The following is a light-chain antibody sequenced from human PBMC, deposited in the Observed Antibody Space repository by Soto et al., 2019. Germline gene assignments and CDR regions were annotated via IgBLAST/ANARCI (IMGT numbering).Light chain of an antibody. Sequence: QLVLTQSPSASASLGASVKLTCTLSSGHSSYAIAWHQQQPEKGPRYLMKLNSDGSHSKGDGIPDRFSGSSSGAERYLTXXXXXXXXXADYYCQTWDTGIVVFGGGTKVTVL. CDR1: SGHSSYA. V-gene: IGLV4-69*01. CDR3: QTWDTGIVV. J-gene: IGLJ2*01. CDR2: LNSDGSH.